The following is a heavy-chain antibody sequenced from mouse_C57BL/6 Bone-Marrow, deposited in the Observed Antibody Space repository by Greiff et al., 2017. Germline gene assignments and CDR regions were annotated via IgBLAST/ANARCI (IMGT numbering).Heavy chain of an antibody. CDR1: GYAFTNYL. J-gene: IGHJ2*01. CDR3: ARKDTTVVDY. D-gene: IGHD1-1*01. V-gene: IGHV1-54*01. CDR2: INPGSGGT. Sequence: VKLQESGAELVRPGTSVKVSCKASGYAFTNYLIEWVKQRPGQGLEWIGVINPGSGGTNYNEKFKGKATLTADKSSSTAYMQLISLTSEDAAVYFCARKDTTVVDYWGQGTTLTVSS.